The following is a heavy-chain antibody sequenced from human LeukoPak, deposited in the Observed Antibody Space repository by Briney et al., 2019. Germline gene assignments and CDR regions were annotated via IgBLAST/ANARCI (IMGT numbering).Heavy chain of an antibody. CDR3: AKDPRVYADSDGSFGY. D-gene: IGHD5/OR15-5a*01. V-gene: IGHV3-30*02. Sequence: PGGSLRLSCEASGFTFSSCGMHWVRQPPGKGLEWVAYTRYDETTKHYVDSVKGRFTISRDNSKNTLYLQMNSLRVEDTAVYYCAKDPRVYADSDGSFGYWGQGTLVTVSS. J-gene: IGHJ4*02. CDR2: TRYDETTK. CDR1: GFTFSSCG.